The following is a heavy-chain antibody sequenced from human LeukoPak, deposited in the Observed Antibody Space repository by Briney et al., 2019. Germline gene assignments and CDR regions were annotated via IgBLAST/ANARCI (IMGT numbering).Heavy chain of an antibody. D-gene: IGHD3-10*01. V-gene: IGHV3-7*01. CDR2: IKQDGSEK. Sequence: GGSLRLSCAASGFTFSSYEMSWVRQAPGKGLEWVANIKQDGSEKYYVDSVKGRFTISRDNAKNSLYLQMNSLRAEDTAVYYCARDGLLFTMVRGVIARPHDYWGQGTLVTVSS. CDR3: ARDGLLFTMVRGVIARPHDY. J-gene: IGHJ4*02. CDR1: GFTFSSYE.